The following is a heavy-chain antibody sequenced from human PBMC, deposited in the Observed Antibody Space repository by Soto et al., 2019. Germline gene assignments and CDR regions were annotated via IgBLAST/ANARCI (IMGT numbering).Heavy chain of an antibody. D-gene: IGHD2-2*01. CDR3: ARQISRDGDY. CDR2: ISGSGGST. CDR1: GFTFSSYA. J-gene: IGHJ4*02. V-gene: IGHV3-23*01. Sequence: GGSLRLSCAASGFTFSSYAMSWVRQAPGKGLEWVPAISGSGGSTYYADSVKGRFTISRDNSKNTLYLQMNSLRAEDTAVYYCARQISRDGDYWGQGTLVTVSS.